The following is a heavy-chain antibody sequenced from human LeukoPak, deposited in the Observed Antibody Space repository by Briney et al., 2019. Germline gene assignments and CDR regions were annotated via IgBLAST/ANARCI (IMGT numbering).Heavy chain of an antibody. Sequence: SETLSLTCTVSGGSISSSSYYWGWIRQPPGKGLEWIGRIYTSGTTNYNPSLKSRVTMSVDTSKNQFSLKLSSVTAADTAVYYCARDAFWFDPWGQGTLVTVSS. V-gene: IGHV4-39*07. CDR2: IYTSGTT. J-gene: IGHJ5*02. CDR3: ARDAFWFDP. CDR1: GGSISSSSYY. D-gene: IGHD3-3*02.